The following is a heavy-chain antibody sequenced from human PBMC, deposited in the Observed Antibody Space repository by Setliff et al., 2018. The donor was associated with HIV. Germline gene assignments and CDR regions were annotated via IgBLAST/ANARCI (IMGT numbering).Heavy chain of an antibody. V-gene: IGHV3-30*02. CDR2: IEFDGKNE. CDR1: GFTFSSYG. Sequence: GGSLRLSCTPSGFTFSSYGMHWVRRAPGKGLEWVASIEFDGKNEYYAESVKGRFTISRDNSKNTLYLQMNSLRAEDTAVYYCAKDRYYDSSGSPFDYWGQGTLVTVSS. J-gene: IGHJ4*02. D-gene: IGHD3-22*01. CDR3: AKDRYYDSSGSPFDY.